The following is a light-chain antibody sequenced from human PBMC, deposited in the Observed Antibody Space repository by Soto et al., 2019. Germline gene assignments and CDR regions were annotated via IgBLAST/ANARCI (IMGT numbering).Light chain of an antibody. J-gene: IGKJ5*01. V-gene: IGKV3-20*01. CDR1: QSVSSSY. CDR3: QQYGSPPPIT. CDR2: GAS. Sequence: EIVLTQSPGTLSLSPGERATLSCRASQSVSSSYLAWYQQKPGQAPRLLIYGASSRATGVPDRFSGSGSGTDFTLTISRLEPEDFAVDYCQQYGSPPPITFGQGTRLEIK.